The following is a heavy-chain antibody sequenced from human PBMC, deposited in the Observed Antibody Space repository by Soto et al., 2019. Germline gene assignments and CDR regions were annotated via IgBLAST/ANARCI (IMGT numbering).Heavy chain of an antibody. V-gene: IGHV1-69*01. J-gene: IGHJ1*01. CDR1: GGTFSGDA. D-gene: IGHD1-20*01. CDR3: ARDPRSITGATSSEDFQH. CDR2: IIPLLGIT. Sequence: QAQLMQSGAEVKKPGSSVKVPCKASGGTFSGDAINWVRQAPGQGLEWMGGIIPLLGITDYGQKFQGRITIDADESTGTTYMDLRGLRYEDTAVYYCARDPRSITGATSSEDFQHWGQGTLVSVPS.